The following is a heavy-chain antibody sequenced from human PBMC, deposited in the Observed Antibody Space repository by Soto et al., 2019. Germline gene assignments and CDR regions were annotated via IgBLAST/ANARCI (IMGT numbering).Heavy chain of an antibody. D-gene: IGHD5-12*01. Sequence: EVQLVESGGGLVKPGGSLRLSCAASGFTFSSYSMNWVRQAPGKGLEWVSSISSSSSYIYYADSVKGRFTISRDDAKNSLYLQMNSLSAEDAAVYSCARALVASRSVGYWGQGTLVTV. CDR2: ISSSSSYI. J-gene: IGHJ4*02. CDR1: GFTFSSYS. V-gene: IGHV3-21*01. CDR3: ARALVASRSVGY.